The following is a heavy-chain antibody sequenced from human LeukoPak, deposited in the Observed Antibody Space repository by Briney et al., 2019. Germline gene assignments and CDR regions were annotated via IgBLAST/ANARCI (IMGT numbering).Heavy chain of an antibody. CDR1: GFTFSDYY. CDR2: ISSSGSTI. Sequence: PGGSLRLSCAASGFTFSDYYMSWIRQAPGKGLEGVSYISSSGSTIYYAGSVKGRFTISRDNAKNSLYLQMNSLRAEDTAVSYCARGGTTVTLALDYWGQGTLVTVSS. V-gene: IGHV3-11*01. CDR3: ARGGTTVTLALDY. J-gene: IGHJ4*02. D-gene: IGHD4-17*01.